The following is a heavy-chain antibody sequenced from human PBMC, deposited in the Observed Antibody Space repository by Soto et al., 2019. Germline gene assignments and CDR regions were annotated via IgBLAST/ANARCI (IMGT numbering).Heavy chain of an antibody. CDR1: GGSISSSSYY. CDR2: IYYSGST. V-gene: IGHV4-39*01. CDR3: ARRVATISGGYYYYYYMDV. J-gene: IGHJ6*03. D-gene: IGHD5-12*01. Sequence: PSETLSLTCTVSGGSISSSSYYWGWIRQPPGKGLEWIGSIYYSGSTYYNPSLKSRVTISVDTSKNQFSLKLSSVTAADTAVYYCARRVATISGGYYYYYYMDVWGKGTTVTVSS.